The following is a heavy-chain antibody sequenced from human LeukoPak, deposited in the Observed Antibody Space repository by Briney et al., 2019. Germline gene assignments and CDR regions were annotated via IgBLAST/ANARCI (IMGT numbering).Heavy chain of an antibody. CDR1: GFTYRSYA. CDR3: AKGQLVDYGMDV. D-gene: IGHD3-10*01. V-gene: IGHV3-30*18. Sequence: GRSQRLSCAGSGFTYRSYAMHGLRQAPGKGLEWVAVMSYDGGHKYYADSVKGRFTISRDNYKNTLYLQMNSLRAEDTAVYYCAKGQLVDYGMDVWGQGTTVTVSS. J-gene: IGHJ6*02. CDR2: MSYDGGHK.